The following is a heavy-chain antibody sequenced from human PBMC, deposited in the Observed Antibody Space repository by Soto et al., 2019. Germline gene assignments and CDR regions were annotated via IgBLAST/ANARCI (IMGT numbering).Heavy chain of an antibody. CDR1: GGTFSSYA. CDR2: IIPIFGTA. Sequence: QVQLVQSGAEVKKPGSSVKVSCKASGGTFSSYAISWVRQAPGQGLEWMGGIIPIFGTANYAQKFQGRVTITADESTSTAYMELSSLRSEDTAVYYCARESGPYYYDSSGYYSYYGMDVWGQGTTVTVSS. J-gene: IGHJ6*02. V-gene: IGHV1-69*12. CDR3: ARESGPYYYDSSGYYSYYGMDV. D-gene: IGHD3-22*01.